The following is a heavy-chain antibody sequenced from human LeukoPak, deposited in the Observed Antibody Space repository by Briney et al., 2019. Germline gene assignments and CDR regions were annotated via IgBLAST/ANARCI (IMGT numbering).Heavy chain of an antibody. CDR3: ARFHNYDYVWGSYHD. V-gene: IGHV3-20*04. D-gene: IGHD3-16*02. Sequence: PGGSLRLSCVTSGFAFSSYVLHWVRRAPGKGLEWVSGINWNGGSTGYADSVKGRFTISRDNAKNSLYLQMNSLRAEDTALYYCARFHNYDYVWGSYHDWGQGTLVTVSS. J-gene: IGHJ4*02. CDR2: INWNGGST. CDR1: GFAFSSYV.